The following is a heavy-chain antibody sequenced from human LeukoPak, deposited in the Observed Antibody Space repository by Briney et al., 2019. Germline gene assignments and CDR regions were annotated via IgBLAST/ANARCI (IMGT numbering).Heavy chain of an antibody. D-gene: IGHD5-18*01. J-gene: IGHJ5*02. CDR3: ARGQLRRGELFDT. CDR1: GYTFTGYS. Sequence: GASVKVSCKGFGYTFTGYSLHWVRQAPGQGLEWMGWIDPNSGGTNYAQNFQGRVTMARDTSISTVYMELNSLRSDDTAVYYCARGQLRRGELFDTWGQGTLVTVSS. V-gene: IGHV1-2*02. CDR2: IDPNSGGT.